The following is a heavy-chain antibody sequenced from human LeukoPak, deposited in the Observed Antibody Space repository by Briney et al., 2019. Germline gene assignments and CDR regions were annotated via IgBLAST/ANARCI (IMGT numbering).Heavy chain of an antibody. D-gene: IGHD3-3*01. CDR2: IYSGGST. CDR3: ARAGVLRFLEDAFDI. Sequence: PGGSLRLSCAASGFSVSTNYMSWVRQAPGRGLGWVAVIYSGGSTYYADSVKGRVTISRNNSKNTLYLQMNSLRAEDTAVYYCARAGVLRFLEDAFDIWGQGTMVTVSS. CDR1: GFSVSTNY. V-gene: IGHV3-53*04. J-gene: IGHJ3*02.